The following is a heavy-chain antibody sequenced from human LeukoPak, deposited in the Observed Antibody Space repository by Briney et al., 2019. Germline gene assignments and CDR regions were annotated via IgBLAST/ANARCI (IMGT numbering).Heavy chain of an antibody. CDR3: AKKPATIKFPFDI. V-gene: IGHV3-23*01. J-gene: IGHJ4*02. CDR2: ISTTGGYT. CDR1: GFSFSTYD. Sequence: GGSLRLSCVGSGFSFSTYDMGWVRQTPGKGLEWVSAISTTGGYTEDADSVKGRFTISRDNSQNTLLLQMHSLRAEDTAVYYCAKKPATIKFPFDIWGQGTLVTVSP. D-gene: IGHD5-24*01.